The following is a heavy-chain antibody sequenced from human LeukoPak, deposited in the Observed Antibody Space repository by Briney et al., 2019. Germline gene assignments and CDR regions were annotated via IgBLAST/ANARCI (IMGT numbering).Heavy chain of an antibody. V-gene: IGHV3-23*01. CDR2: LSGSGADT. D-gene: IGHD2-2*01. Sequence: GGSLRLSCAASGFTFSKNAMSWVRQAPGKGLEWVSSLSGSGADTYYAASVKGRFTISRDNAKNTAYLQMNSLRAEDTAVYYCAKDPYGTRYFDYWGQGTLVTAS. J-gene: IGHJ4*02. CDR3: AKDPYGTRYFDY. CDR1: GFTFSKNA.